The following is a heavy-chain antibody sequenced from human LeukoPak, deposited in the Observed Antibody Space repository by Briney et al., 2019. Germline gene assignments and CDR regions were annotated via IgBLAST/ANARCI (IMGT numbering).Heavy chain of an antibody. Sequence: GGSLRLSCAASGFTFSKTWMSWVRQAPGKGLEWVACIMEDGSVQKYVDSVRGRFTISRDNAKNSLYLQMNSLRVEDTAVYYCAKDRVGGALEFWGQGTLATVSS. J-gene: IGHJ4*02. V-gene: IGHV3-7*01. CDR1: GFTFSKTW. CDR3: AKDRVGGALEF. D-gene: IGHD2-21*01. CDR2: IMEDGSVQ.